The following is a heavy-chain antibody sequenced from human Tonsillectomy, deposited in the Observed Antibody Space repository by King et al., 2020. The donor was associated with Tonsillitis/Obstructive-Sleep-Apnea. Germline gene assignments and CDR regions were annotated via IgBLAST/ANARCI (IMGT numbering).Heavy chain of an antibody. CDR2: ISWNSGSI. J-gene: IGHJ3*02. Sequence: VQLVESGGGLVQPGRSLRLSCAASGFTFDDYAMHWVRQAPGKGLEWVSGISWNSGSIAYADSVKGRFTISRDNAKNSLYLQVNSLRAEDTAFYYCAKVRSYDSSGYNDAFVIWGQGTMVTVSS. D-gene: IGHD3-22*01. CDR3: AKVRSYDSSGYNDAFVI. V-gene: IGHV3-9*01. CDR1: GFTFDDYA.